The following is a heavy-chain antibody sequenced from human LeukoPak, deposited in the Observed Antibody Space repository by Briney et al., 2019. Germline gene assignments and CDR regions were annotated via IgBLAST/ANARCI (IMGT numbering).Heavy chain of an antibody. D-gene: IGHD3-16*02. J-gene: IGHJ4*02. V-gene: IGHV4-59*12. CDR1: SGSFRTYY. CDR2: IFYNEGT. CDR3: ARDGVGGVIVPYYFDY. Sequence: PSETLSLTCTVSSGSFRTYYWSWIRQPPGKGLEWIGYIFYNEGTSYNPSLKSRVTISVDTSNNQLSLKLSSVTAADTAVYYCARDGVGGVIVPYYFDYWGQGTLVTVSS.